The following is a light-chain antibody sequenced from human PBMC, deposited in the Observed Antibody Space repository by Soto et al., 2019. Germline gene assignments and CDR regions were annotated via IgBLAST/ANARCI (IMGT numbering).Light chain of an antibody. Sequence: EIVMTQSPATLSVSPGERATLSCRASQSLDSKLAWYQQKPGQGPRLLIYGASSRATGIPARFSGSGSGTEFTLTISSLQSEDFAVYYCQHYSTWLWTFGQGTKVEIK. V-gene: IGKV3-15*01. CDR2: GAS. CDR3: QHYSTWLWT. J-gene: IGKJ1*01. CDR1: QSLDSK.